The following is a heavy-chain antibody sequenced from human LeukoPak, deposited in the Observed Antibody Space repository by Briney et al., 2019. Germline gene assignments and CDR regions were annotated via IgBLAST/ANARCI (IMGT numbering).Heavy chain of an antibody. J-gene: IGHJ5*02. D-gene: IGHD2-15*01. CDR1: GFTFSEHS. CDR2: IKRDGSNT. CDR3: AKGGYASCFDP. V-gene: IGHV3-23*05. Sequence: QTGRSLRLSCEASGFTFSEHSMSWVRQAPGKGLKWVSTIKRDGSNTYYTDSVEGRFTISRDNSKNTLYLEMNTLRAEDTAVYYCAKGGYASCFDPWGQGTQVTVSS.